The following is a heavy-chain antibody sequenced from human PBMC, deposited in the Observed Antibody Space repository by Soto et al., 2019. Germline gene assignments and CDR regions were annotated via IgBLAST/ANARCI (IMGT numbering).Heavy chain of an antibody. CDR3: AKAQGPFLAHYYYYGMDV. Sequence: GGSLRLSCAASGFTFSSYGMHWVRQAPGKGPEWVAVISYDGSNKYYADSVKGRFTISRDNSKNTLYLQMNSLRAEDTAVYYCAKAQGPFLAHYYYYGMDVWGQGTTVTVSS. J-gene: IGHJ6*02. CDR2: ISYDGSNK. V-gene: IGHV3-30*18. CDR1: GFTFSSYG.